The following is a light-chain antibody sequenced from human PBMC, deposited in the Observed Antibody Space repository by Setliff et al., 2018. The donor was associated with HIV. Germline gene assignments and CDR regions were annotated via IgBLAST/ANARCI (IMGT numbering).Light chain of an antibody. CDR2: QAS. CDR3: CSNTGSNSYV. CDR1: SSDVGRYNL. Sequence: ALTQPASVSGSPGQSITISCTGTSSDVGRYNLVSWYQQHPGKAPKLMIYQASKRPSGVSSRFSGSKSGNTASLTISGLQAEDEADYYCCSNTGSNSYVFGTGTKVTVL. V-gene: IGLV2-23*01. J-gene: IGLJ1*01.